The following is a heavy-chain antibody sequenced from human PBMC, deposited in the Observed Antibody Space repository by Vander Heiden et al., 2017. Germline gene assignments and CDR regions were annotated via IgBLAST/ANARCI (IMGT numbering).Heavy chain of an antibody. Sequence: QITLKESGPTLVKPTQTLTLTCTFSGFSLSTSGVGVGWIRQPPGKALEWLALIYWNDDKRYSPSLKSRLTITKDTSKNQVVLTMTNMDPVDTATYYCAHRRGMGRVRSRNWFDPWGQGTLVTVSS. CDR1: GFSLSTSGVG. V-gene: IGHV2-5*01. CDR2: IYWNDDK. J-gene: IGHJ5*02. CDR3: AHRRGMGRVRSRNWFDP. D-gene: IGHD3-10*01.